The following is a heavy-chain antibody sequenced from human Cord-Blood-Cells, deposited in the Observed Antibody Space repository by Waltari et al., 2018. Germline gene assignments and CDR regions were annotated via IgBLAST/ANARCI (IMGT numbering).Heavy chain of an antibody. CDR3: ARDKSGTTQGAFDI. J-gene: IGHJ3*02. D-gene: IGHD1-1*01. V-gene: IGHV3-30-3*01. Sequence: QVQLVESGGGVVQPGRSLRLPCAAPGLTFSSYAMHWVRQAPGKGLEWVAVESDEGSNKYYADAVQGRFTISRDNSKNTLYLQMNSLRAEDTAVYYCARDKSGTTQGAFDIWGQGTMVTVSS. CDR1: GLTFSSYA. CDR2: ESDEGSNK.